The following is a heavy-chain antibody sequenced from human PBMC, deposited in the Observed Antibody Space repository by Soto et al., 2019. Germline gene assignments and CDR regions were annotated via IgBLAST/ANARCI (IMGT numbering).Heavy chain of an antibody. CDR1: GGSISSYY. D-gene: IGHD4-17*01. V-gene: IGHV4-59*08. CDR2: IYYSGST. J-gene: IGHJ4*02. Sequence: SETLSLTCTVAGGSISSYYWSWIRQPPGKGLEWIGYIYYSGSTNYNPSLKSRVTISVDTSKNQLSLKLSSVAAADTAVYYCARRYGYYFDYWGQGTLVTVSS. CDR3: ARRYGYYFDY.